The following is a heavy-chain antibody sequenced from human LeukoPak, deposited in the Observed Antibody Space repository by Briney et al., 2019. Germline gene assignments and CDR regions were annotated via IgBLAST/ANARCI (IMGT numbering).Heavy chain of an antibody. CDR1: GRSISSYY. CDR3: ARQGTGTHRGLNWFDP. D-gene: IGHD1-1*01. CDR2: IYYSGST. J-gene: IGHJ5*02. Sequence: KPSETLSLTCTVSGRSISSYYWSWIRQPPGKGLEWIGYIYYSGSTNYNPSLKSRVTISVDTSKNQFSLKLSSVTAADTAVYYCARQGTGTHRGLNWFDPWGQGTLVTVSS. V-gene: IGHV4-59*08.